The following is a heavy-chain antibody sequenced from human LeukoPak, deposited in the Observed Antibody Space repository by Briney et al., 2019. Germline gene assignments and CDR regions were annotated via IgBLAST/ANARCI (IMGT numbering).Heavy chain of an antibody. Sequence: ASVKVSCKASGYTFTSYGISWVRQAPGQGLEWMGWISAYNGNTNYAPKLQGRVTMTTDTSTSTAYMELRSLRSDDTAVYYCARYGGLYCSGGSCYWGQGTLVTVSS. CDR1: GYTFTSYG. V-gene: IGHV1-18*01. CDR2: ISAYNGNT. D-gene: IGHD2-15*01. J-gene: IGHJ4*02. CDR3: ARYGGLYCSGGSCY.